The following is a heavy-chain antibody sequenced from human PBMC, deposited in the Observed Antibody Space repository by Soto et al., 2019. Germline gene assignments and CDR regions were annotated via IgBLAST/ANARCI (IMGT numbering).Heavy chain of an antibody. D-gene: IGHD3-22*01. CDR1: GFTVGSNY. Sequence: EVQLVESGGGLIQPGGSLRLSCAASGFTVGSNYMSWVRQAPGKGLEWVSVIYSGGSTYYADSVKGRFTISRDNSKNTLYLQMNSLRAEDTAVYYCARNYYDSGGGFDYWGQGTLVTVSS. CDR2: IYSGGST. CDR3: ARNYYDSGGGFDY. J-gene: IGHJ4*02. V-gene: IGHV3-53*01.